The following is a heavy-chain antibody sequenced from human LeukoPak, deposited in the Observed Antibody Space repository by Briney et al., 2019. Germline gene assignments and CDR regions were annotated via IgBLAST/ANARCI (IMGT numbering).Heavy chain of an antibody. D-gene: IGHD6-13*01. CDR1: GYTFTSYG. Sequence: ASVKVSCKASGYTFTSYGISWVRQAPGQGLEWMGWISAYNGNTNYAQKLQGRVTMTTDTSTSTAYMELRSLRSDDTAVYYCARGGSSSWYGHYYYYMDVWGKGTTVTVSS. J-gene: IGHJ6*03. V-gene: IGHV1-18*01. CDR3: ARGGSSSWYGHYYYYMDV. CDR2: ISAYNGNT.